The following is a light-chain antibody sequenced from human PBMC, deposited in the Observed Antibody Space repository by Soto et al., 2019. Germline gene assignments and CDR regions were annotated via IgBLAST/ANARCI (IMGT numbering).Light chain of an antibody. CDR3: QQYYSYTYT. V-gene: IGKV1-8*01. J-gene: IGKJ2*01. CDR2: AAS. CDR1: QGISTY. Sequence: AIRMTQSPSSFSASTGDRVTITCRASQGISTYLAWYQQKPGKAPKLLIYAASTLQSGVPSKFSGSGSGTDFTLTISGLQSEDFATYYCQQYYSYTYTFGQGTKLEIK.